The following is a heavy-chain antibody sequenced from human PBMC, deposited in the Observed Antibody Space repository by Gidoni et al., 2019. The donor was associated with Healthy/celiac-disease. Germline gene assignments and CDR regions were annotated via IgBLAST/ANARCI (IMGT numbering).Heavy chain of an antibody. D-gene: IGHD1-26*01. CDR2: IYYSGST. CDR3: ATVGSKLDY. Sequence: QLQLQDSGPGLVKPSETLSLTCTVSGGSISSSSYYWGWIRQPPGKGLEWIGSIYYSGSTYYNPSLKSRVTISVDKSKNQFSLKLSSVTAADTAVYYCATVGSKLDYWGQGTLVTVSS. CDR1: GGSISSSSYY. V-gene: IGHV4-39*01. J-gene: IGHJ4*02.